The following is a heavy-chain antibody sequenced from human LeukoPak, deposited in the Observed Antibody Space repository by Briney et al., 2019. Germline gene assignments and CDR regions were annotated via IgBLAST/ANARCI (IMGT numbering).Heavy chain of an antibody. CDR3: AKDARYYDTSGLDY. CDR2: IRYTARDK. D-gene: IGHD3-22*01. CDR1: GFTFSYYG. J-gene: IGHJ4*02. Sequence: GGSLRLSCTASGFTFSYYGMHWVRQAPGKGLEWVAFIRYTARDKYYADSVKGRFTISRDNSKNTLYLQMNTLRVEDTAIYYCAKDARYYDTSGLDYWGQGTLVTVSS. V-gene: IGHV3-30*02.